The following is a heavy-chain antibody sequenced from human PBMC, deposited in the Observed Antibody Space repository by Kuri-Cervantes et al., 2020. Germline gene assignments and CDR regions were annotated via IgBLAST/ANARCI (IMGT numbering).Heavy chain of an antibody. J-gene: IGHJ5*02. Sequence: GSLRLSCAVYGGPFSGYYWSWIRQPPGKGLEWIGSIYHSGSTYYNPSLKSRVTISVDTSKNQFSLKLSSVTAADTAVYYCARDFIIRDYGDYGGWFDLWGQGTLVTVSS. CDR1: GGPFSGYY. CDR3: ARDFIIRDYGDYGGWFDL. V-gene: IGHV4-34*01. CDR2: IYHSGST. D-gene: IGHD4-17*01.